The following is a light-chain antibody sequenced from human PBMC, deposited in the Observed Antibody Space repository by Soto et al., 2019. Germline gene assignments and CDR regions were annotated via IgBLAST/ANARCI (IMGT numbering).Light chain of an antibody. Sequence: QSALTQPRSVSGSPGQSVTISCTGTSSDVGGYNYVSWYQQHPGKAPKLMIYDVTERPSGVPDRFSGSKSGNTASLTISGLQAEDEAYYYCSSFTNSGTVVFGGGTKLTVL. CDR3: SSFTNSGTVV. CDR2: DVT. V-gene: IGLV2-11*01. J-gene: IGLJ2*01. CDR1: SSDVGGYNY.